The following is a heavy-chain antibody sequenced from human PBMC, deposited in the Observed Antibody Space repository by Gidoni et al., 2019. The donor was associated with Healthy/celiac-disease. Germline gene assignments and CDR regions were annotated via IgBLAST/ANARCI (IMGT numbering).Heavy chain of an antibody. Sequence: EVQLVESGGGLVQPGGSLRLSCAASGFTSSSYDMTWFRQAPGKGLEWVSYISSSGSTIYDADAVKGRVTISRDNAKNSLYLQMNSLRAEDTAVYYCARSGYCSSTSCSRANWFDPWGQGTLVTVSS. CDR3: ARSGYCSSTSCSRANWFDP. D-gene: IGHD2-2*01. J-gene: IGHJ5*02. CDR2: ISSSGSTI. CDR1: GFTSSSYD. V-gene: IGHV3-48*03.